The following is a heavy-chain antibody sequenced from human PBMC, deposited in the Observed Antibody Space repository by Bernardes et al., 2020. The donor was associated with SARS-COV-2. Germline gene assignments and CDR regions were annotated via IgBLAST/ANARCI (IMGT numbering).Heavy chain of an antibody. CDR3: VRVHFASGTYGWFDP. D-gene: IGHD3-10*01. V-gene: IGHV3-53*01. CDR1: GFTVSSNY. J-gene: IGHJ5*02. CDR2: IYGDGDT. Sequence: GGSLRLSCAASGFTVSSNYMSWVRQAPGKGLEWVSVIYGDGDTYYADSVKGRFTISRDNSNTLYLQMNSLRVDDTAVYYCVRVHFASGTYGWFDPWGQGTLVTVSS.